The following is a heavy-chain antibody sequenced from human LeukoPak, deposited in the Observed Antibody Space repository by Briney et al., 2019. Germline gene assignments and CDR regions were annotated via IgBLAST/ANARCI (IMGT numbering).Heavy chain of an antibody. D-gene: IGHD4-17*01. J-gene: IGHJ4*02. V-gene: IGHV4-61*02. CDR1: GGSISSGSYY. CDR2: IYTSGST. CDR3: ARGGDRFDY. Sequence: PSQTLSLTCTVSGGSISSGSYYWSWLRQPAGKELEWIGRIYTSGSTNYNPSLKSRVTISVDTSKNQFSLKLSSVSAADTAVYYCARGGDRFDYWGQGTLVTVSS.